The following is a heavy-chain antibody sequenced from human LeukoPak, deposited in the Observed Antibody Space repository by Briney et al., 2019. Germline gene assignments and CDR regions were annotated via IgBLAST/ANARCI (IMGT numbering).Heavy chain of an antibody. CDR1: GFTFNSYS. CDR3: AKSFYDSGGYYGIIDY. D-gene: IGHD3-22*01. Sequence: PGRSLRLSCAASGFTFNSYSMYWARQAPGKGLEWVAVISYDGSNKYYADSVKGRFTISRDNSKNTLYLQMNSLRVEDAAVYYCAKSFYDSGGYYGIIDYWGQGTLVTVSS. J-gene: IGHJ4*02. V-gene: IGHV3-30*18. CDR2: ISYDGSNK.